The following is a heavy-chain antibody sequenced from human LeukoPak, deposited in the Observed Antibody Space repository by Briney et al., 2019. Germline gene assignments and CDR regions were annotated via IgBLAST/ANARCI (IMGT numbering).Heavy chain of an antibody. CDR2: INPNSGGT. Sequence: ASVKVSCKASGYTFTGYYMHWVRQAPGQGLEWMGWINPNSGGTNYAQKFQGRVTMTRDTSISTAYMELSRLRSDDTAVYYCARLGYQLPMSDALDIWGQGTMVTVSS. J-gene: IGHJ3*02. CDR3: ARLGYQLPMSDALDI. V-gene: IGHV1-2*02. CDR1: GYTFTGYY. D-gene: IGHD2-2*01.